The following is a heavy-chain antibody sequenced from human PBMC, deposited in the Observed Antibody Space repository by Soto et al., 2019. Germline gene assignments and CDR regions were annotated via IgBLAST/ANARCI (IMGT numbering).Heavy chain of an antibody. Sequence: ASVKVSCKASGYTFSNYNIHWVRQAPGQRLEWMGWINGGNGNTKYSQKFQGRVTITRDTSATTAYMEMSSLRSEDTAVYSRARDPTIVATPLDCWGQGTLVTVSS. CDR3: ARDPTIVATPLDC. V-gene: IGHV1-3*01. CDR1: GYTFSNYN. D-gene: IGHD5-12*01. J-gene: IGHJ4*02. CDR2: INGGNGNT.